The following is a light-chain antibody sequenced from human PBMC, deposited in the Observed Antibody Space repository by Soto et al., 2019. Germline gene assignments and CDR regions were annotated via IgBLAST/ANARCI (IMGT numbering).Light chain of an antibody. CDR3: QQPSNWPGFT. Sequence: EIVLTQSPATLSLSPGERATLSCRASQSVSSYLAWYQQKPGQAPRLLIYDASNRATGIPARFSGSGSGTDFTITISSLEPEDFAVYYCQQPSNWPGFTFGPGTKVDIK. CDR1: QSVSSY. CDR2: DAS. V-gene: IGKV3-11*01. J-gene: IGKJ3*01.